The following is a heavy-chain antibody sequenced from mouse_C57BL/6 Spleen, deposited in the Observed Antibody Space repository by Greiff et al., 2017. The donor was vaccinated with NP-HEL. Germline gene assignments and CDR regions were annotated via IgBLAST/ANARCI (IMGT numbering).Heavy chain of an antibody. V-gene: IGHV1-19*01. CDR1: GYTFTDYY. Sequence: EVQLQQSGPVLVKPGASVKMSCKASGYTFTDYYMNWVKQSHGKSLEWIGVINPYNGGTSYNQKFKGKATLTVDKSSSTAYMELNSLTSEDSAVYYCARFYDYDGGAMDYWGQGTSVTVSS. D-gene: IGHD2-4*01. J-gene: IGHJ4*01. CDR2: INPYNGGT. CDR3: ARFYDYDGGAMDY.